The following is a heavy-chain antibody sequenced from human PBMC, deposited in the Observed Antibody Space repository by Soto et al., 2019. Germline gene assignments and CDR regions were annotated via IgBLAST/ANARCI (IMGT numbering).Heavy chain of an antibody. D-gene: IGHD1-26*01. J-gene: IGHJ6*02. V-gene: IGHV1-58*01. CDR3: EEAGMGDSYFRRYSYYGLDV. CDR2: NVVGSGTT. Sequence: SVNVSCKASGSTFVSSAVQGVRQARGQRVEWIGWNVVGSGTTKYEQTFEERDTITGKMPTSTAYMELSSMRFEHTAVQFCEEAGMGDSYFRRYSYYGLDVWGQGTPVTVSS. CDR1: GSTFVSSA.